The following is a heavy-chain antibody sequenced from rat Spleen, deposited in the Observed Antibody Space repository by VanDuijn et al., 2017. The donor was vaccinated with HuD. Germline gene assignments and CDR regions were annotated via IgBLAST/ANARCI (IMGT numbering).Heavy chain of an antibody. D-gene: IGHD1-9*01. CDR1: GFTFSDYA. V-gene: IGHV5S10*01. CDR3: VTTYFGYGYFDY. Sequence: EVQLVESGGGLVEPGRSLKLSCAASGFTFSDYAMAWVRQSPEKGLEWVATIVFDSSGIYYRNSVKGRFTLSRDNTRNTLYLQMDSLKSEDTATYYCVTTYFGYGYFDYWGQGVLVTVSS. CDR2: IVFDSSGI. J-gene: IGHJ2*01.